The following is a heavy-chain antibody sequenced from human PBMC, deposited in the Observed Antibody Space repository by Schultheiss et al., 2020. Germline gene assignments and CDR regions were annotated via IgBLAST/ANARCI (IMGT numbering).Heavy chain of an antibody. D-gene: IGHD2-2*01. CDR3: ARAKYQLTYSSTHYYYGMDV. Sequence: ASVKVSCKASGGTFSSYAISWVRQAPGQGLEWMGWINPNSGGTNYAQKFQGRVTMTRNTSISTAYMELSSLRSEDTAVYYCARAKYQLTYSSTHYYYGMDVWGRGTTVTVAS. CDR2: INPNSGGT. J-gene: IGHJ6*02. V-gene: IGHV1-8*02. CDR1: GGTFSSYA.